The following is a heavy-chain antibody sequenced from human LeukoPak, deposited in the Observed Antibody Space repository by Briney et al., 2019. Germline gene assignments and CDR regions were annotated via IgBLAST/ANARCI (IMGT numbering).Heavy chain of an antibody. V-gene: IGHV4-59*01. Sequence: SETLSLTCTVSGGSISSYYWSWIRQPPGKGLEWIGYIYYSGSTNYNPSLKSRVTISVDTSKNQFSLKLSSVTAADTAVYYCARVHYSGYEWYYYYGMDVWGQGTTVTVSS. CDR1: GGSISSYY. CDR2: IYYSGST. D-gene: IGHD5-12*01. J-gene: IGHJ6*02. CDR3: ARVHYSGYEWYYYYGMDV.